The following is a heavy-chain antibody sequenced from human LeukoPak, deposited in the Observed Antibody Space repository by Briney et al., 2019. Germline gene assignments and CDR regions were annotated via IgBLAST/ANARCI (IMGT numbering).Heavy chain of an antibody. Sequence: SVKVSCKASGGTFSSYAISWVRQAPGQGLEWMGGIIPIFGTANYAQKFQGRVTINADESTSTAYMELSSLRSEDTAVYYCARGKDAYCSSTSCSFDPWGQGTLVTVSS. CDR3: ARGKDAYCSSTSCSFDP. CDR2: IIPIFGTA. D-gene: IGHD2-2*01. J-gene: IGHJ5*02. CDR1: GGTFSSYA. V-gene: IGHV1-69*01.